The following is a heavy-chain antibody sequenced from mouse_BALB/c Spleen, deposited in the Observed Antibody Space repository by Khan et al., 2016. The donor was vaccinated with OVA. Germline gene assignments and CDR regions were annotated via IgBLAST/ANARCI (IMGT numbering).Heavy chain of an antibody. J-gene: IGHJ4*01. V-gene: IGHV3-2*02. CDR1: GYSITSDYA. Sequence: EVQLQELGPGLVKPSQSLSLTCTVTGYSITSDYAWNWIRQFPGNKLEWMGYISYSGSTNYNPSLKSRISFTRDTSKNQFFLQLNSVTTEDTATCYCARDGSRYNYAMDYWGQGTAGTVSS. CDR3: ARDGSRYNYAMDY. D-gene: IGHD2-3*01. CDR2: ISYSGST.